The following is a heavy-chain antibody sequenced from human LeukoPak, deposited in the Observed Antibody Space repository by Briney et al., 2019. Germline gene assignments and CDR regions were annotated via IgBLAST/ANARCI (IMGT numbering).Heavy chain of an antibody. D-gene: IGHD2-15*01. CDR3: ARLVVVVAATPRYYYMDV. CDR1: GYTFTSYY. CDR2: INPNSGGT. V-gene: IGHV1-2*02. J-gene: IGHJ6*03. Sequence: ASVKVSCKASGYTFTSYYMHWVRQAPGQGLEWMGWINPNSGGTNYAQKFQGRVTMTRDTSISTAYMELSRLRSDDTAVYYCARLVVVVAATPRYYYMDVWGKGTTVTVSS.